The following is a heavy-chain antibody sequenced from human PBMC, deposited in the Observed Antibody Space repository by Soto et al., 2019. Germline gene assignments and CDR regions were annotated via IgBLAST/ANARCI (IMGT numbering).Heavy chain of an antibody. CDR2: INHSGST. D-gene: IGHD6-19*01. CDR1: GGSFSGYY. J-gene: IGHJ3*02. Sequence: SETLSLTCAVYGGSFSGYYWSWIRQPPGKGLEWIGEINHSGSTNYNPSLKSRVTISVDTSKNQFSLKLSSVTAADTAVYYCASSRSSGWYYDAFDIWGQGTMVTVS. V-gene: IGHV4-34*01. CDR3: ASSRSSGWYYDAFDI.